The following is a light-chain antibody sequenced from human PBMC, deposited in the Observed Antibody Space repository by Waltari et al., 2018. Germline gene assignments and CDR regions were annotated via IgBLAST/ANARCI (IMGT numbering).Light chain of an antibody. J-gene: IGKJ3*01. V-gene: IGKV3D-15*01. Sequence: EIVMTQSPATLSVSPGDRATLSCRASQSVSSNLVWYQQKPGQAPRLLIYGASTRATGIPARFSGSGSGTEFTLTISSLQSEDFAVYYCQQYNKWPPLFTFGPGTKVDIK. CDR3: QQYNKWPPLFT. CDR1: QSVSSN. CDR2: GAS.